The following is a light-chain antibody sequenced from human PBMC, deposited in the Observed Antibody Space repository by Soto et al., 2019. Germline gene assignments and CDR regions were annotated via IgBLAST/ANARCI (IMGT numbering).Light chain of an antibody. CDR2: GAS. V-gene: IGKV3-20*01. J-gene: IGKJ1*01. Sequence: MTQSPATVSVSPGESATLSCRASQNIYYNVAWYQHRPGQAPRLLIYGASSRATGIPDRFSGSGSGTDFTLTISRLEPEDFGVFYCQQYGNPPQTFGQGTRVEV. CDR1: QNIYYN. CDR3: QQYGNPPQT.